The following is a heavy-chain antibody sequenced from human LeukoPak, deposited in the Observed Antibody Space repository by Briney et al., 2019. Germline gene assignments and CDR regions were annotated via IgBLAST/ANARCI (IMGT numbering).Heavy chain of an antibody. CDR2: ISSDGTTR. Sequence: PGGSLRLSCIAPEFTFSSYGMHWVRQAPGKGLEWVAVISSDGTTRYYADSVRGRFTISRDNSKSTVFLQMNSLRPEDTALYYCAKAACGGDCYSGWFDPWGQGTLVTVSS. CDR1: EFTFSSYG. V-gene: IGHV3-30*18. D-gene: IGHD2-21*02. CDR3: AKAACGGDCYSGWFDP. J-gene: IGHJ5*02.